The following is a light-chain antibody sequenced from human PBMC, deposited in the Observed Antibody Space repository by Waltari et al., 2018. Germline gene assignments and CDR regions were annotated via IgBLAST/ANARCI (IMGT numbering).Light chain of an antibody. V-gene: IGKV3-20*01. Sequence: EIVLTQSPGTLSLSQGERATLSCRASQSVSSSYLAWYQQKPGQAPRLLIYGASSRATGIPDRFSGSGFGTDFTLTISRLEPEDFAVYYCQQYTGSPWTFGQGTKVEIK. CDR3: QQYTGSPWT. J-gene: IGKJ1*01. CDR2: GAS. CDR1: QSVSSSY.